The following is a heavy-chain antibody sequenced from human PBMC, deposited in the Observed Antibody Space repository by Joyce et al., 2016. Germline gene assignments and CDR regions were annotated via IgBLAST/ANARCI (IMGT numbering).Heavy chain of an antibody. J-gene: IGHJ4*02. CDR1: GFTFSSYW. V-gene: IGHV3-7*04. CDR2: IKPDGSEK. CDR3: ARAFGDY. D-gene: IGHD3-10*01. Sequence: EVQLVESGGGLVQPGGSQRLPCVASGFTFSSYWRSWFRQAPGKGLEWVATIKPDGSEKFYVDSVKGRFTISRDNAKDSLSLQMNSLRAEDTAVYYCARAFGDYWGQGVLVTVSS.